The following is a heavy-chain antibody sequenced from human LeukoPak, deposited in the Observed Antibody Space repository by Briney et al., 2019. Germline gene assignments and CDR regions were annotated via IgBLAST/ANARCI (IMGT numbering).Heavy chain of an antibody. J-gene: IGHJ1*01. CDR1: GGTFSRHT. CDR2: ITPMFGTS. Sequence: SVKVSCEASGGTFSRHTISWVRQSPGQGLEWMGGITPMFGTSNYAQKFWGRVTITADESTSTAYVELSSLRSEDTAVYYCARDSSEFRSLLFHWGQGTLVTVSS. D-gene: IGHD1-14*01. V-gene: IGHV1-69*13. CDR3: ARDSSEFRSLLFH.